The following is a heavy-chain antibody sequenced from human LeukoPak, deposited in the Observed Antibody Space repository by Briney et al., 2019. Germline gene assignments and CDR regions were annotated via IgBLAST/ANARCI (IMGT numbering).Heavy chain of an antibody. CDR2: ISGSGGST. CDR1: GFTFSSYA. D-gene: IGHD2-15*01. Sequence: GGSLRLSCAASGFTFSSYAMYWVRQAPGKGLEWVSAISGSGGSTYYADSVKGRFTISRDNSKNTLYLQMNSLRAEDTAVYYCAKGSGGYCSGGSCWIDYWGQGTLVTVSS. V-gene: IGHV3-23*01. CDR3: AKGSGGYCSGGSCWIDY. J-gene: IGHJ4*02.